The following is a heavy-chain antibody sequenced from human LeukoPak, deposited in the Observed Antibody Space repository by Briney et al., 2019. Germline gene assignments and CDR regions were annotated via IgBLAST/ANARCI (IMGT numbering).Heavy chain of an antibody. CDR1: GITFSSYE. Sequence: GSLILSCVASGITFSSYEMNWVRQAPGKGLEWVSYISTSGSTIYYADSVKGRFTISRDNAKNPLYLQMNGLRAEDTAIYYCASPQWLAFWGQGTLVIVSS. CDR3: ASPQWLAF. CDR2: ISTSGSTI. V-gene: IGHV3-48*03. J-gene: IGHJ4*02. D-gene: IGHD6-19*01.